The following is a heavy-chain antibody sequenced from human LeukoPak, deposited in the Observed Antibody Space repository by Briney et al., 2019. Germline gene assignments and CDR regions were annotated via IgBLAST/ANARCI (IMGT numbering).Heavy chain of an antibody. D-gene: IGHD3-22*01. V-gene: IGHV3-21*01. CDR3: ARGNGYYDSSGYYPPNFDY. CDR1: GFTFSSYS. Sequence: GGSLRLSCAASGFTFSSYSMNWVRQAPGKGLEWVSSISSSSSYIYYADSVKGRFTISRDNAKNSLYLQMNSLRAEDTAVYYCARGNGYYDSSGYYPPNFDYWGQGTLVTVSS. J-gene: IGHJ4*02. CDR2: ISSSSSYI.